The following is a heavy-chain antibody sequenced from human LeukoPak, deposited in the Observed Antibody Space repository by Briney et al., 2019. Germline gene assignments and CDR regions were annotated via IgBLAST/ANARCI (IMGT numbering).Heavy chain of an antibody. Sequence: GGSLRLSCAASGFTFSSYAMHWVRQAPGKGLEWVAVISYDGSNKYYADSVKGRFTISRDNSKNTLYLQMNSLRAEDTAVYYCARDNYPATYCGGDCSSPFDYWGQGTLVTVSS. CDR1: GFTFSSYA. CDR2: ISYDGSNK. CDR3: ARDNYPATYCGGDCSSPFDY. V-gene: IGHV3-30-3*01. J-gene: IGHJ4*02. D-gene: IGHD2-21*02.